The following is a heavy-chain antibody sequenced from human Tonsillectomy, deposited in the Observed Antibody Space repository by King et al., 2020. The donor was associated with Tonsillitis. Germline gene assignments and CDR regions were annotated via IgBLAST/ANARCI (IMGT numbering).Heavy chain of an antibody. V-gene: IGHV4-39*01. CDR1: GGSISSSSYY. CDR3: ARVGGYYDILTGYYIYYFDY. D-gene: IGHD3-9*01. CDR2: IYYSGST. Sequence: QLQESGPGLVKPSETLSLTCTVSGGSISSSSYYWGWIRQPPGKGLEWIGSIYYSGSTYYNPSLKSRVTISVDTSKNQFSLKLSSVTAADTAVYYCARVGGYYDILTGYYIYYFDYWGQGTLVTVSS. J-gene: IGHJ4*02.